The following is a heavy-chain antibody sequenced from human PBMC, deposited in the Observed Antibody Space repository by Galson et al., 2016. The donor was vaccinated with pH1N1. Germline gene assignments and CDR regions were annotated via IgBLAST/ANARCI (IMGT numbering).Heavy chain of an antibody. V-gene: IGHV3-30*02. J-gene: IGHJ4*02. D-gene: IGHD1-1*01. CDR3: AKEGYREVTSGAPFDY. Sequence: SLRLSCAASGFTFSSYGLHWVRQAPGKGLESVAFIWYDGSNKYYGDSVKGRFTISRDNSKNTLHLQMNSRRSEDTAVYYCAKEGYREVTSGAPFDYWGQGTLVTVSS. CDR2: IWYDGSNK. CDR1: GFTFSSYG.